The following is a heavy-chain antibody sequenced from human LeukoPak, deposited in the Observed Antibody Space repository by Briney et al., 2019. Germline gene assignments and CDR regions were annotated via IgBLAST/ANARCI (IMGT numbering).Heavy chain of an antibody. Sequence: GGSLRLSCAASGFTFSRYTLSWVRQAPGTGLEWVSSISSSGTYIYYADSVKGRFTISRDNAKNSLFLQMNSLRAEDTAVYYCARRRLRGDAFDIWGQGTMVTVSS. D-gene: IGHD6-25*01. V-gene: IGHV3-21*01. J-gene: IGHJ3*02. CDR2: ISSSGTYI. CDR1: GFTFSRYT. CDR3: ARRRLRGDAFDI.